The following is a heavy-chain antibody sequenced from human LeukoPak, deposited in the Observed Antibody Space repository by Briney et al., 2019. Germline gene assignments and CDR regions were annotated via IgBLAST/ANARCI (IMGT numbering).Heavy chain of an antibody. D-gene: IGHD2-15*01. CDR2: VNPNSGGT. CDR3: ARAQEKGYCSGGSCYDY. CDR1: GXTXTGYY. Sequence: VKVSCKXSGXTXTGYYMHWVRQAPGQGLEWMGWVNPNSGGTNYAQKFQGWVTMTRDTSISTAYMELSRLRSDDTAVYYCARAQEKGYCSGGSCYDYWGQGTLVTVSS. V-gene: IGHV1-2*04. J-gene: IGHJ4*02.